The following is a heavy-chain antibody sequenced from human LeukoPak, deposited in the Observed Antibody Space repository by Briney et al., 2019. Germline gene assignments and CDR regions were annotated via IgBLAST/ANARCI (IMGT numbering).Heavy chain of an antibody. V-gene: IGHV4-39*07. J-gene: IGHJ5*02. CDR3: ARVRGVIGEADSWFDP. CDR2: IYYSGST. D-gene: IGHD3-10*01. Sequence: SETLSLTCTVSGGSISSSSYYWGWIRQPPGKGLEWIGSIYYSGSTCYNPSLKSRVTISVDTSKNQFSLKLSSVTAADTAVYYCARVRGVIGEADSWFDPWGQGTLVTVSS. CDR1: GGSISSSSYY.